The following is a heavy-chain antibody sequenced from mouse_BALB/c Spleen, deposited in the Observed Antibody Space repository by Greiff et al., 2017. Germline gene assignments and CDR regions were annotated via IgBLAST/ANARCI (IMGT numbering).Heavy chain of an antibody. D-gene: IGHD2-4*01. V-gene: IGHV3-2*02. CDR1: GYSITSDYA. J-gene: IGHJ4*01. CDR3: ARRSIYYDYDVDYAMDY. Sequence: EVKLVESGPGLVKPSQSLSLTCTVTGYSITSDYAWNWIRQFPGNKLEWMGYISYSGSTSYNPSLKSRISITRDTSKIQFFLQLNSVTTEDTATYYCARRSIYYDYDVDYAMDYWGQGTSVTVSS. CDR2: ISYSGST.